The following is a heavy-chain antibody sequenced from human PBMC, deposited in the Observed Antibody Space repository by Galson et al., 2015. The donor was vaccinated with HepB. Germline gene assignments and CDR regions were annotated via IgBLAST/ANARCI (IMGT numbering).Heavy chain of an antibody. Sequence: ETLSLTCTISGGSISSYYWGWIRQLPGKGLEWIGYTYNSGSTNSNPSFNSRVTISLDTSKNQFSLKLSSVTAADTAIYYCARVREGYNTIDYWGQGTLVTVSS. CDR3: ARVREGYNTIDY. V-gene: IGHV4-4*08. J-gene: IGHJ4*02. CDR2: TYNSGST. CDR1: GGSISSYY. D-gene: IGHD5-24*01.